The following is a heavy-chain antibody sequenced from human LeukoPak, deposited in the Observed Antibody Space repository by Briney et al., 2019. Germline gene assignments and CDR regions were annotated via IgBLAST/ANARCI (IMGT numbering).Heavy chain of an antibody. CDR2: IKQDGSEK. V-gene: IGHV3-7*01. D-gene: IGHD2-2*02. J-gene: IGHJ4*02. CDR1: GFTFSSYW. CDR3: ARVSCSSTSCYKVDY. Sequence: GGSLRLSCAASGFTFSSYWMSWVRQAPGKGLEWVANIKQDGSEKYYVDSVKGRFTISRDNAKNSLYLQMDSLRAEDTAVYYCARVSCSSTSCYKVDYWGQGTLVTVSS.